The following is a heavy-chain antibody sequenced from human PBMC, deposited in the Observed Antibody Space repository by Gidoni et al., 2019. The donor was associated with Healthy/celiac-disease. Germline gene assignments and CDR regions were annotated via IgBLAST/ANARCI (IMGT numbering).Heavy chain of an antibody. CDR3: ARGSTRKNIVVVPAASTYYYYMDV. J-gene: IGHJ6*03. V-gene: IGHV4-34*01. CDR1: GGSFSGYY. D-gene: IGHD2-2*01. Sequence: QVQLQQLGAGRVKSLETLSLPCAVHGGSFSGYYWSWIRQPPGKGLEWIGEINHSGSTKYNPSLKSRVTISVDTSKNQFSLKLSSVTAADTAVYYCARGSTRKNIVVVPAASTYYYYMDVWGKGTTVTVSS. CDR2: INHSGST.